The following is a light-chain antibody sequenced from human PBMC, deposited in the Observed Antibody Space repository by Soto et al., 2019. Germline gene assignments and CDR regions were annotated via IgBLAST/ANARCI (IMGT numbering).Light chain of an antibody. CDR1: ALPKQY. V-gene: IGLV3-25*03. Sequence: SYELTQPPSVSVSPGQTARITCAGDALPKQYAYWYQQKPGQAPVLVIYKDSERPSGIPERFSGSSSGTTVTLTISGVQAEDEADYSCQSADSSGTYPYVFGTGTKLTVL. CDR2: KDS. J-gene: IGLJ1*01. CDR3: QSADSSGTYPYV.